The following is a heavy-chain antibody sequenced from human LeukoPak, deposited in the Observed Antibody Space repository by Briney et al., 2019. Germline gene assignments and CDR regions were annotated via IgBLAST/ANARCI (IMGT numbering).Heavy chain of an antibody. Sequence: KPGGSLRLSCAASGFTFSSYSMNCVRQAPGKGLEWGSSISSSSSYIYYADSVKGRFTISRDNAKNSLYLQMNSLSAQDTAVYYCARDRYCGGDCYSAFFDYWGQGTLVTVSS. CDR3: ARDRYCGGDCYSAFFDY. CDR2: ISSSSSYI. J-gene: IGHJ4*02. D-gene: IGHD2-21*02. V-gene: IGHV3-21*01. CDR1: GFTFSSYS.